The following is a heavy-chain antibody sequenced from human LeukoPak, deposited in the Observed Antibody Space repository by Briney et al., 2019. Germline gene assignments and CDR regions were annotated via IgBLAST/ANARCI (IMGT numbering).Heavy chain of an antibody. CDR3: ARVVGATAAFDI. Sequence: PGGSLRLSCAASGFTFSSYWMHWVRQAPGKGLVWVSRINSDGSSTSCADSVKGRFTISRDNAKNTLYLQMNSLRAEDTAVYYCARVVGATAAFDIWGQGTMVTVSS. J-gene: IGHJ3*02. V-gene: IGHV3-74*01. CDR2: INSDGSST. CDR1: GFTFSSYW. D-gene: IGHD1-26*01.